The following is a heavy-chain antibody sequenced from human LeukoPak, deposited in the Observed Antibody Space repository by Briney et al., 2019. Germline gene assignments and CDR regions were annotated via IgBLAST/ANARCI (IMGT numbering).Heavy chain of an antibody. D-gene: IGHD3-16*02. Sequence: ASVKVSCKASGGTFSSYAISWLRQAPGQGLEWMGWINPNSGGTNYAQKFQGRVTMTRDTSISTAYMELSRLRSDDTAVYYCARGYYDYVWGSYRSNYFDYWGQGTLVTVSS. CDR3: ARGYYDYVWGSYRSNYFDY. J-gene: IGHJ4*02. V-gene: IGHV1-2*02. CDR1: GGTFSSYA. CDR2: INPNSGGT.